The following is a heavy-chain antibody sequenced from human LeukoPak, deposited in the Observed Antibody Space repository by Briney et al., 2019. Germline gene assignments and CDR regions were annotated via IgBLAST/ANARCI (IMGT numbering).Heavy chain of an antibody. V-gene: IGHV1-2*02. CDR3: ARETGLILGFDY. CDR1: GGTFSSYA. D-gene: IGHD3/OR15-3a*01. J-gene: IGHJ4*02. CDR2: INPNSGGT. Sequence: ASVKVSCKASGGTFSSYAISWVRQAPGQGLEWMGWINPNSGGTNYAQKFQGRVTMTRDTSISTAYMELSRLRSDDTAVYYCARETGLILGFDYWGQGTLVTVSS.